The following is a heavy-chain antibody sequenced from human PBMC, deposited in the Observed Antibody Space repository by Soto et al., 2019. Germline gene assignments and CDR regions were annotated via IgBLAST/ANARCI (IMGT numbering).Heavy chain of an antibody. CDR2: INHSGST. CDR1: GGSFSGYY. J-gene: IGHJ5*02. V-gene: IGHV4-34*01. CDR3: ARGSRRLHRKGWFDP. D-gene: IGHD2-15*01. Sequence: PSETLSLTCAVYGGSFSGYYCSRIRQPPGKGLEWIGEINHSGSTNYNPSLKSRVTISVDTSKNQFSLKLSSVTAADTAVYYCARGSRRLHRKGWFDPWGQGTLVTVSS.